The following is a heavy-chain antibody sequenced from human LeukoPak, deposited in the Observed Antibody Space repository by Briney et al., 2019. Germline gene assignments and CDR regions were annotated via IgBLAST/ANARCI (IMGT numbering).Heavy chain of an antibody. CDR1: GYTFTSYG. Sequence: ASVKVSCKASGYTFTSYGISWVRQAPGQGLEWMGWISAYNGNTNYAQKLQGRVTMTTDTSTSTAYMELRSLRSDDTAVYYCARGDYYDSSGYEFDYWGQGTLVTVSS. D-gene: IGHD3-22*01. V-gene: IGHV1-18*01. J-gene: IGHJ4*02. CDR3: ARGDYYDSSGYEFDY. CDR2: ISAYNGNT.